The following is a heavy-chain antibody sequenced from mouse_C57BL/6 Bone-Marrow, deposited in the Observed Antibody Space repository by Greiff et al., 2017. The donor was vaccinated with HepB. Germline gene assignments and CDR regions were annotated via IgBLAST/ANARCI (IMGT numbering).Heavy chain of an antibody. CDR2: ISNLAYSI. D-gene: IGHD1-1*01. V-gene: IGHV5-15*01. J-gene: IGHJ2*01. CDR1: GFTFSDYG. Sequence: EVKVVESGGGLVQPGGSLKLSCAASGFTFSDYGMAWVRQAPRKGPEWVAFISNLAYSIYYADTVTGRFTISRENAKNTLYLEMSSLRSEDTATYYCARLSYYGDYFDYWGQGTTLTVSS. CDR3: ARLSYYGDYFDY.